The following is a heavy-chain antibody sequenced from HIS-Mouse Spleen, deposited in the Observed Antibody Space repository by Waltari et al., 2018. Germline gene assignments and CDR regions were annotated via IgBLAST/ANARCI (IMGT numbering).Heavy chain of an antibody. CDR2: IYSVGST. J-gene: IGHJ3*02. Sequence: EVQLVESGGGLVQPGGSLRLSCAASGFTVSSNYMSWVRQAPGKGLEWVSVIYSVGSTYDEDSVKGRFTISRDNSKNTLYLQMNSLRAEDTAVYYCASLSVTTAFDIWGQGTMVTVSS. D-gene: IGHD4-4*01. V-gene: IGHV3-66*01. CDR3: ASLSVTTAFDI. CDR1: GFTVSSNY.